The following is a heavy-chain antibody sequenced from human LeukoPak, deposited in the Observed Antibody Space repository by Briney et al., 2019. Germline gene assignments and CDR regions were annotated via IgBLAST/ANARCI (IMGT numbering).Heavy chain of an antibody. V-gene: IGHV3-30*18. CDR2: ISYDGSNK. CDR3: AKEKYRGYSYGSGDC. CDR1: GFTFSSYG. Sequence: GGSLRLSCAASGFTFSSYGMHWVRQAPGKGLQWVAAISYDGSNKYYADSVKGRFTVSRDNSKNTLYLQMNSLRGEDTAVYYCAKEKYRGYSYGSGDCWGQGTLVTVSS. J-gene: IGHJ4*02. D-gene: IGHD5-18*01.